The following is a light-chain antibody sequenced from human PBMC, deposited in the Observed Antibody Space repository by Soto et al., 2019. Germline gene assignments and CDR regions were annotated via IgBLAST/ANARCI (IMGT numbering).Light chain of an antibody. CDR2: DVS. V-gene: IGLV2-14*01. J-gene: IGLJ1*01. Sequence: QSALTQPASVSGSPGQSITISCTGTSSDVGGYNYVSWYQQHPGKAPKLMIYDVSNRPSGVSNLFSGSKSGNTASLTISGLQAEDEADYYCSSYTSSSTLYVSGTGTKLTVL. CDR1: SSDVGGYNY. CDR3: SSYTSSSTLYV.